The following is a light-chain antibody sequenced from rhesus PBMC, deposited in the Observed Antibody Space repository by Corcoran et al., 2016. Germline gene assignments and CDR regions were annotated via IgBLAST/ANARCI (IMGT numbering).Light chain of an antibody. CDR2: TAS. CDR1: QGISSW. Sequence: DIQMTQSPSSLSASVGDTVTITCRASQGISSWLAWYQQKPGKAPKLLIYTASSLQSGVPSRFSGSGSGTEFTLTISSLQSEDFATYYCQQYSSRPYSFGQGTKVEIK. CDR3: QQYSSRPYS. V-gene: IGKV1-22*01. J-gene: IGKJ2*01.